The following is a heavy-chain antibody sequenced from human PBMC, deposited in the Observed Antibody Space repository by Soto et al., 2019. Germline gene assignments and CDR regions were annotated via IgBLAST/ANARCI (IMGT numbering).Heavy chain of an antibody. Sequence: QVTLKESGPVLVKPTEPLTLRCTVSGLSITDSAMGVSWIRQPPGQPLEWLAHIDSSGEKSDRTFLKSRLAISKDTAKSQIVLTMTNMDPADTATYYCARRHLAVAVSPWFDPWGQGIPVTVSS. CDR3: ARRHLAVAVSPWFDP. CDR2: IDSSGEK. J-gene: IGHJ5*02. CDR1: GLSITDSAMG. D-gene: IGHD6-19*01. V-gene: IGHV2-26*01.